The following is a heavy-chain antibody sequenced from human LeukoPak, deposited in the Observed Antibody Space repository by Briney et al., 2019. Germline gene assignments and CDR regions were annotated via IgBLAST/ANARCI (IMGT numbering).Heavy chain of an antibody. Sequence: SETLSLTCTVSGGSISSYHWSWIRQPPGKGLEWIGHIYYTGSTNYNPSLMGRVAISVDTSENHISLQLTSVTAADTAVYYCAREGGPYRPLDYSGQGTLVTVSS. V-gene: IGHV4-59*12. CDR2: IYYTGST. J-gene: IGHJ4*02. CDR1: GGSISSYH. CDR3: AREGGPYRPLDY.